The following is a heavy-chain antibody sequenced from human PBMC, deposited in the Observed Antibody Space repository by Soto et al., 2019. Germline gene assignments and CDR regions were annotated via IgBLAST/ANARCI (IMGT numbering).Heavy chain of an antibody. V-gene: IGHV4-30-2*01. D-gene: IGHD5-12*01. Sequence: SETLSLTCAVSGGSISSGGYSWSWIRQPPGKGLEWIGYIYHSGSTYYNPSLKSRVTISVDRSKNQFSLKLSSVTAADTAVYYCARAMATSRAFDYWGQGTLVTVSS. J-gene: IGHJ4*02. CDR2: IYHSGST. CDR1: GGSISSGGYS. CDR3: ARAMATSRAFDY.